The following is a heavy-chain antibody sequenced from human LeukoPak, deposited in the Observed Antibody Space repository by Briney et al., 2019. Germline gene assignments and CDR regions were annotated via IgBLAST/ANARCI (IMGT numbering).Heavy chain of an antibody. D-gene: IGHD1-26*01. CDR3: TREWELPGSDFDY. CDR2: IRSKDYGGTT. Sequence: GGPLRLSCTASGFTFGDYTMNWFRQAPGKGLEWVGFIRSKDYGGTTEYAASVKDRFSISRDDSKCIAYLQMNSLKTEDTAVYYCTREWELPGSDFDYWGQGTLVTVSS. J-gene: IGHJ4*02. V-gene: IGHV3-49*03. CDR1: GFTFGDYT.